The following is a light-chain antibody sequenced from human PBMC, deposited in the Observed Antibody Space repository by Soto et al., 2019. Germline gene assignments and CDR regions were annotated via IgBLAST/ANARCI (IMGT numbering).Light chain of an antibody. CDR1: SGSVSTSHN. Sequence: QTVVTQEPSLSVSPGGTVTLTCGLSSGSVSTSHNPNWYQQTPGQPPRTLIYSTNSRSSGVPDRLSGSILGNKAALTITGALADDESDYYCLLYIGSGIWVFGGGTKLTVL. CDR3: LLYIGSGIWV. CDR2: STN. V-gene: IGLV8-61*01. J-gene: IGLJ3*02.